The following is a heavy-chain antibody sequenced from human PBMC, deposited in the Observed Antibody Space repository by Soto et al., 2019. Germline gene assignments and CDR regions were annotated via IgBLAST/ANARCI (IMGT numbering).Heavy chain of an antibody. J-gene: IGHJ6*02. D-gene: IGHD3-22*01. Sequence: GGSLRLSCTASGCNFSSYWMSWVRQDPGKGLEWVANIKQDGSEKYYVDSVKGRFTISRDNAKNSLYLQMNSLRAEDTAVYYCARFYYDSSGYLPSPYYYYYGMDVWGQGTTVTVSS. CDR2: IKQDGSEK. V-gene: IGHV3-7*04. CDR3: ARFYYDSSGYLPSPYYYYYGMDV. CDR1: GCNFSSYW.